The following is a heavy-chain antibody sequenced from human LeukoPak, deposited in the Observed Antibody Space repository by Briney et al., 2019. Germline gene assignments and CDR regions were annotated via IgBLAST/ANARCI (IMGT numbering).Heavy chain of an antibody. J-gene: IGHJ4*02. D-gene: IGHD3-10*01. V-gene: IGHV4-4*07. CDR3: AGFNYGSLDY. CDR1: GGSITRYY. Sequence: SETLSLTCTVSGGSITRYYLNWIRQPAGKGLEWIGRMYSSGSSNYNPPLKSRVTMSVDTSKNQFFLNLISVTAADTSVYYCAGFNYGSLDYWGQGILVTVSS. CDR2: MYSSGSS.